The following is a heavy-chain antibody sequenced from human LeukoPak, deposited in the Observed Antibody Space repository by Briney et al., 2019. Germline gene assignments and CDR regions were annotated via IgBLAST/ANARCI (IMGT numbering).Heavy chain of an antibody. CDR1: GGSISSDY. Sequence: PSETLSLTCTVSGGSISSDYWSWIRQPPGKGLEWIGYIYHSGSTNYNPSLKSRVTISVDTSKNQFSLKLSSVTAADTAVYYCARRGYLTDSKAEGDAFDIWGQGTMVTVSS. J-gene: IGHJ3*02. V-gene: IGHV4-59*08. D-gene: IGHD2-15*01. CDR3: ARRGYLTDSKAEGDAFDI. CDR2: IYHSGST.